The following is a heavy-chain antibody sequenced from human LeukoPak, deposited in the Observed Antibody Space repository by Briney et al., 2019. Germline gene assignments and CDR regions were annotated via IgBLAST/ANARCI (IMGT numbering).Heavy chain of an antibody. V-gene: IGHV4-61*02. CDR3: AREIRDHYGSGSYYPFDY. J-gene: IGHJ4*02. D-gene: IGHD3-10*01. CDR2: IYTSGST. CDR1: GGSISSGSYY. Sequence: SQTLSLTCTVSGGSISSGSYYWSWIRQPAGKGLEWIGRIYTSGSTNYNPSLKSRVTISVDTSKTQFSLKLSSVTAADTAVYYCAREIRDHYGSGSYYPFDYWGQGTLVTVSS.